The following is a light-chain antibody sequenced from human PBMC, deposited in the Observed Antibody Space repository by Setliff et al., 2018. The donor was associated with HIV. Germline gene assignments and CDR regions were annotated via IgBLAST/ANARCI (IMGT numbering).Light chain of an antibody. CDR3: QSYDSSLFVV. J-gene: IGLJ2*01. V-gene: IGLV1-40*01. CDR2: GNT. CDR1: SSNIGAGYD. Sequence: QSVLTQPPSVSGAPGQRVTISCTGRSSNIGAGYDVHWYQYRPATAPKLLIFGNTNRPSGVPDRFSGSKSDTSASLAITGLQAEDEADYYCQSYDSSLFVVFGGGTQLTV.